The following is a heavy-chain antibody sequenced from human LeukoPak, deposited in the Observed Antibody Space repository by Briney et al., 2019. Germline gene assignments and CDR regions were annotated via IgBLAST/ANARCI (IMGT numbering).Heavy chain of an antibody. Sequence: SETLSLTCTVSGGSISSYYWSWIRQPPGKGLEWIGYIYYSGSTNYNPSLKSRVTISVDTSKIQFSLKLSSVTAADTAVYYCVGGYDYYFDYWGQGTLVTVSS. V-gene: IGHV4-59*08. CDR3: VGGYDYYFDY. CDR1: GGSISSYY. D-gene: IGHD5-12*01. J-gene: IGHJ4*02. CDR2: IYYSGST.